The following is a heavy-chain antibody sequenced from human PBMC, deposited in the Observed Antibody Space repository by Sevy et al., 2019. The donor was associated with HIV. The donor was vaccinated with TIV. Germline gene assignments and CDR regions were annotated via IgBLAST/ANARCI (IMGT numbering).Heavy chain of an antibody. V-gene: IGHV1-69*11. D-gene: IGHD1-26*01. CDR2: IIPILGRA. CDR3: ARYSGSYFDY. J-gene: IGHJ4*02. CDR1: GDSFSSNA. Sequence: ASMKVSCKASGDSFSSNAFNWVRQAPGQGLEWMGRIIPILGRANYAQRFQGRVTITADESTSTVYMEVSSLRSEDTAVYYCARYSGSYFDYWGQGSLVTVSS.